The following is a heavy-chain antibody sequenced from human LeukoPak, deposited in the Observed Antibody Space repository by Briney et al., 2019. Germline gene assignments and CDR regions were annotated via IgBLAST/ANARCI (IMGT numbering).Heavy chain of an antibody. D-gene: IGHD2-2*02. Sequence: SQTLSLTCTVSGGSISSGGYYWSWIRQHPGKGLEWIGYIYYSGSTYHNPSLKSRVTISVDTSKNQFTLKLSSVTAADTAVYYCARGYPDLGGHYYYYYGMDVWGQGTTVTVSS. CDR1: GGSISSGGYY. J-gene: IGHJ6*02. CDR3: ARGYPDLGGHYYYYYGMDV. V-gene: IGHV4-31*03. CDR2: IYYSGST.